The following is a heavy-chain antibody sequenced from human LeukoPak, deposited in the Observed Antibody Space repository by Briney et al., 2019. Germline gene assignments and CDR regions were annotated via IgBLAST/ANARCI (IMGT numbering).Heavy chain of an antibody. J-gene: IGHJ4*02. CDR3: AKGGYCSSTSCYEGLFDY. Sequence: GGSLRLSCAASGFTFSSYGMHWVRQAPGKGLEWVAFIRYDGSNKYYADSVKGRFTISRDNSKNTLYLQMNSLRAEDTAVYYCAKGGYCSSTSCYEGLFDYWGQGTLVTVSS. CDR1: GFTFSSYG. D-gene: IGHD2-2*01. CDR2: IRYDGSNK. V-gene: IGHV3-30*02.